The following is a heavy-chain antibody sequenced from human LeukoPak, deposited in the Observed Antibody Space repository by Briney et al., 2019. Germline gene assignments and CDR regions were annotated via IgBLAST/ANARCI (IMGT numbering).Heavy chain of an antibody. CDR2: ISDDGNNI. CDR3: AREQDGMNV. CDR1: GVIFSRSG. J-gene: IGHJ6*02. Sequence: PGGPLRPSCAAPGVIFSRSGMHWVRQAPGKGLECVALISDDGNNIYYADSVNGRSTITRDNAKNTLYLQMNSLRAEDTAVYYCAREQDGMNVWGHGTTVTVSS. V-gene: IGHV3-30*03.